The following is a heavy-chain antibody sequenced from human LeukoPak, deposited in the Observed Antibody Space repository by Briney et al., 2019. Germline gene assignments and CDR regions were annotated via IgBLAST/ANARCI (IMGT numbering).Heavy chain of an antibody. CDR2: ISYDGSNK. J-gene: IGHJ4*02. CDR3: AKDSDYIDY. Sequence: GGSLRLSCAASGFTFSSYAMHWVRQAPGKGLEWVAVISYDGSNKYYADSVKGRFTISRDNSKNTLYLQMNSLRAEDTAVYYCAKDSDYIDYWGQGTLVTVSS. CDR1: GFTFSSYA. V-gene: IGHV3-30-3*01.